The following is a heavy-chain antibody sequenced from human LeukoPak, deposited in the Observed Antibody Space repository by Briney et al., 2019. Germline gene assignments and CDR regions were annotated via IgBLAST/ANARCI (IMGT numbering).Heavy chain of an antibody. Sequence: PGRSLRLSCAASGFTFSSYTIHWVRQTPGEGLEWVAVISYDGSHKYYADSVKGRFTISRDNSKNTLSLQMNSLRPEDTAVYYCARDRDYYDSSGYYSYYFDYWGQGTLVTVSS. V-gene: IGHV3-30*04. CDR1: GFTFSSYT. CDR3: ARDRDYYDSSGYYSYYFDY. D-gene: IGHD3-22*01. J-gene: IGHJ4*02. CDR2: ISYDGSHK.